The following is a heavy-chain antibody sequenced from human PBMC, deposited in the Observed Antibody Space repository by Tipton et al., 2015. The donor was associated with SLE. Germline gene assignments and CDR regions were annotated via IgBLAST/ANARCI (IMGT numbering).Heavy chain of an antibody. Sequence: TLSLTCTVSGDSITSDFWTWIRQPPGKGLEWIGYISYSGSTNYNPSVRSRVTISVDTSKNQFSLRLTSVTAADTAVYYCARGVHQLGRFDYWGRGTLVTVSS. CDR3: ARGVHQLGRFDY. CDR1: GDSITSDF. V-gene: IGHV4-59*08. CDR2: ISYSGST. D-gene: IGHD6-13*01. J-gene: IGHJ4*02.